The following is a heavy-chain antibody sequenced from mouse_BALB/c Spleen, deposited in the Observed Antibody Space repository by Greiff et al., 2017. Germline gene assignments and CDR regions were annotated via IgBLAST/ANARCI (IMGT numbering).Heavy chain of an antibody. CDR3: ARDRFDV. CDR2: ISDGGSYT. CDR1: GFTFSDYY. V-gene: IGHV5-4*02. Sequence: EVQLVESGGGLVKPGGSLKLSCAASGFTFSDYYMYWVRQTPEKRLEWVATISDGGSYTYYPDSVKGRFTISRDNAKNNLYLQMSSLKSEDTAMYYCARDRFDVWGAGTTVTVSS. J-gene: IGHJ1*01.